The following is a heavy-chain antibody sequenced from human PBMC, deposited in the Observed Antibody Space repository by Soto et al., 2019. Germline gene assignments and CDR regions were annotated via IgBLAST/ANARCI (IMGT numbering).Heavy chain of an antibody. D-gene: IGHD3-22*01. CDR2: ISNSDYT. CDR3: AREDSIIRPGVSDF. Sequence: GGSLRLSCTVSGFTFSNYGMNWVRQAPGKGLEWVSSISNSDYTYYSDSVKGRFTISRDNAKNSVSLQMNTLRVEDTAVYYCAREDSIIRPGVSDFWGQGTLVTVSS. CDR1: GFTFSNYG. J-gene: IGHJ4*02. V-gene: IGHV3-21*01.